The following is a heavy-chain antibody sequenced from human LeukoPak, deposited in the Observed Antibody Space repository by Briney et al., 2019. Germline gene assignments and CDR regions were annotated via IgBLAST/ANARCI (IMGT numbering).Heavy chain of an antibody. CDR1: GGSFSGYY. D-gene: IGHD1-1*01. V-gene: IGHV4-34*01. J-gene: IGHJ3*02. Sequence: PSETLSLTCAVYGGSFSGYYWSWIRQPPGKGLEWIGEINHSGSTNYNPSLKSRVTISVDTSKNQFSLKLSSVTAADTAVYYCARHNVQYSTGTGAYAFDIWGQGTMVTVSS. CDR2: INHSGST. CDR3: ARHNVQYSTGTGAYAFDI.